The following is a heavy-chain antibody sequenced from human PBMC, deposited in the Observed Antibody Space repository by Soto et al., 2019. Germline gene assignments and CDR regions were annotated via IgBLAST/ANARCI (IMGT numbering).Heavy chain of an antibody. CDR1: GFTFSDYY. D-gene: IGHD1-7*01. CDR3: ARDWAKAGTTDYYMDV. V-gene: IGHV3-11*01. Sequence: QVQLVESGGGLVKPGGSLRLSCAASGFTFSDYYMSWVRQAPGKGLEWVSYISSSGSNIYYADSVKGRFTISRDKAKNSLYLQMNRLRAEDTAVYYCARDWAKAGTTDYYMDVWGKGTTVTVSS. CDR2: ISSSGSNI. J-gene: IGHJ6*03.